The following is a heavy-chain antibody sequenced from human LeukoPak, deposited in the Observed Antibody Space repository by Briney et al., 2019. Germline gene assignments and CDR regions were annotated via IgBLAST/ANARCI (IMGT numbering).Heavy chain of an antibody. V-gene: IGHV3-43*02. CDR3: AKGGTAATFDY. J-gene: IGHJ4*02. CDR1: GFTFDDYA. Sequence: GGSLRLSCAASGFTFDDYAMHWVRQAPGKGLEWVSLIRGDGRSTYYGAALKGRFTISRDNSKSSLILQMNSLRTEDTAFYYCAKGGTAATFDYWGQGTLVTVSS. D-gene: IGHD6-13*01. CDR2: IRGDGRST.